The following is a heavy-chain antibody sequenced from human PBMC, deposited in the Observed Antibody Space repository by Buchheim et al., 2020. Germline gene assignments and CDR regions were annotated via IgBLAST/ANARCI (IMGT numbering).Heavy chain of an antibody. CDR2: IYYSGTT. V-gene: IGHV4-39*01. CDR3: ARQWDHIFGY. Sequence: QLQLQESGPGLVKPSETLSLTCTVSGGSISSSIYYWGWICQPPGKRLEWIGTIYYSGTTFHNPSLKSRVTMSVDTSKNQFSLKLSSVTAADTSVYYCARQWDHIFGYWGQGTL. J-gene: IGHJ4*02. CDR1: GGSISSSIYY. D-gene: IGHD1-26*01.